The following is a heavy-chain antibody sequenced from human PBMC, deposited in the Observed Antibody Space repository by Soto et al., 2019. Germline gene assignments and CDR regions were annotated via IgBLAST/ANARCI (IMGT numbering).Heavy chain of an antibody. CDR2: INSDGSST. V-gene: IGHV3-74*01. Sequence: GGSLRLSCAASGFTFSSYWMHWVRQAPGKGLVWVSRINSDGSSTSYADSVKGRFTISRDNAKNTLYLQMNDLRVEDAAEYFCAKDSWAIFGVPAGEYYAMDVWGQGTTVTVSS. CDR3: AKDSWAIFGVPAGEYYAMDV. J-gene: IGHJ6*02. D-gene: IGHD3-3*01. CDR1: GFTFSSYW.